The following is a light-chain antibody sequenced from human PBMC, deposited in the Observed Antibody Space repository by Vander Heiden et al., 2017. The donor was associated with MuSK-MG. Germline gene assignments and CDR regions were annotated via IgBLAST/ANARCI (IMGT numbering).Light chain of an antibody. V-gene: IGKV4-1*01. CDR3: QQYYSTPYT. Sequence: DIVITQFPDSLALSLGERATIHCKSSQSVLYSSNNKNYLAWYQQKPGQPPKLLIYWASTRESGVPDRFSGSGSGTDFTLTISSLQAEDVAVYYCQQYYSTPYTFGQGTKLEIK. J-gene: IGKJ2*01. CDR1: QSVLYSSNNKNY. CDR2: WAS.